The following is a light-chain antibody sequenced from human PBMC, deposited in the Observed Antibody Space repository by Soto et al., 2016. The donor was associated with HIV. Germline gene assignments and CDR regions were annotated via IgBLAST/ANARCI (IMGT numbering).Light chain of an antibody. Sequence: IQMTQSPSTLSASVGDRVTITCRASESILNWLAWYQQKPGKAPNLLIYRGSYLENGVPSRFSGSASGTEFTLTISSLQPDDFATYYCQQYHRYPRTFGQGTKVQVK. CDR2: RGS. CDR3: QQYHRYPRT. V-gene: IGKV1-5*03. J-gene: IGKJ1*01. CDR1: ESILNW.